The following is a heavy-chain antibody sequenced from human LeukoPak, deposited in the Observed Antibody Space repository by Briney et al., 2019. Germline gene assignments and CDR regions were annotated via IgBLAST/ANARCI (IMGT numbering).Heavy chain of an antibody. CDR3: ARPRGDLWSGYDY. V-gene: IGHV4-39*01. J-gene: IGHJ4*02. D-gene: IGHD3-3*01. CDR2: TYYSGST. Sequence: SETLSLTCTVSGGSISRSSYYWTWIRQSPGRGLEWIGNTYYSGSTLYNPSLKSRVTISVDTSKNQFSLRLTSVTAADTAVYYCARPRGDLWSGYDYWGQGVLVTVSP. CDR1: GGSISRSSYY.